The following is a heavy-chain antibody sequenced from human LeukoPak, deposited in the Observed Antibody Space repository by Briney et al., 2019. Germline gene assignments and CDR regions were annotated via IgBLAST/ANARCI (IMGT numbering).Heavy chain of an antibody. D-gene: IGHD5-24*01. CDR1: GGTFSSYA. J-gene: IGHJ4*02. CDR3: ASSGGDDGYPPAWFDY. Sequence: VASVKVSCKASGGTFSSYAISWVRQAPGQGLEWMGGIIPIFGTVNYAQKFQGRVTITADKSTSTAYMELSSLRSEDTAVYYCASSGGDDGYPPAWFDYWGQGTLVTVSS. CDR2: IIPIFGTV. V-gene: IGHV1-69*06.